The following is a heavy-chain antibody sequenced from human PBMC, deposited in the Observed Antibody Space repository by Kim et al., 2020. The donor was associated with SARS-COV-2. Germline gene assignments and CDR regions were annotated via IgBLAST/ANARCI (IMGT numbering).Heavy chain of an antibody. CDR3: ARELVSTGGDACYA. Sequence: GGSLRLSCVVSGFTFSNYEMNWYRQAPGKGLEWLSYTTTTGGVIFYADSVKGRFTTFIDNARNSLYLQMNSLRAEDTALYYCARELVSTGGDACYAGGQGKIVTVSS. V-gene: IGHV3-48*03. CDR2: TTTTGGVI. J-gene: IGHJ3*01. CDR1: GFTFSNYE. D-gene: IGHD2-8*01.